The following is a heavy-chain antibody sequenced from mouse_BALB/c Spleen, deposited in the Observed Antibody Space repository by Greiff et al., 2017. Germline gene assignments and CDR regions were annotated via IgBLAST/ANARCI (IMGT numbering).Heavy chain of an antibody. CDR3: ARLRLRSMDY. J-gene: IGHJ4*01. CDR1: GINIKDTY. V-gene: IGHV14-3*02. Sequence: EVKLVESGAELVKPGASVKLSCTDSGINIKDTYMHWVKQRPEQGLEWIGRIDPANGNTKYDPKFQGKATITADTSSNTAYLQLSSLTSEDTAVYYCARLRLRSMDYWGQGTSVTVSS. D-gene: IGHD1-2*01. CDR2: IDPANGNT.